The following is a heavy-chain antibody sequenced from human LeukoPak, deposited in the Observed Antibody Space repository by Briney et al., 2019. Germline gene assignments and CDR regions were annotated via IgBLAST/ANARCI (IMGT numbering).Heavy chain of an antibody. Sequence: ASVNLSCNASGATFTIYSISWVRQAPGPGLEWMGRIITILGIANYAQKFQGRVTITADKSTSTAYMELSSLRSEDTAVYYCARGTVVVPADYWGQGTLVTVSS. V-gene: IGHV1-69*02. CDR3: ARGTVVVPADY. CDR1: GATFTIYS. J-gene: IGHJ4*02. D-gene: IGHD2-2*01. CDR2: IITILGIA.